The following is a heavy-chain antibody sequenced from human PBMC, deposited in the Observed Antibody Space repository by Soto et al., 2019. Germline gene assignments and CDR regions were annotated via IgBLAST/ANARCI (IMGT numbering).Heavy chain of an antibody. CDR1: GFTFSSYA. CDR2: ISYDGSNK. Sequence: QVQLVESGGGVVQPGRSLRLSCAASGFTFSSYAMHWVRQAPGKGLEWVAVISYDGSNKYYADSVKGRFTISRDNSKNTLYLQMSSLRAEDTAVYYCAKGFSYSVIDYWGQGTLVTVSS. J-gene: IGHJ4*02. D-gene: IGHD5-18*01. V-gene: IGHV3-30*18. CDR3: AKGFSYSVIDY.